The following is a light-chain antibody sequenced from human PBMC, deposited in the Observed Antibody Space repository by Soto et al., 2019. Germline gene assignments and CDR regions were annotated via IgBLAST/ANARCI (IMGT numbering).Light chain of an antibody. CDR1: SSNIGAGYD. Sequence: PGQGVTISCTGSSSNIGAGYDVHWYQQLPGRVPKLLIYGNNNRPSGVPDRFSVSKSGASASLAITGLQAEDEADYYCQSYDSSLSGSGVFGTGTKVTVL. J-gene: IGLJ1*01. CDR3: QSYDSSLSGSGV. CDR2: GNN. V-gene: IGLV1-40*01.